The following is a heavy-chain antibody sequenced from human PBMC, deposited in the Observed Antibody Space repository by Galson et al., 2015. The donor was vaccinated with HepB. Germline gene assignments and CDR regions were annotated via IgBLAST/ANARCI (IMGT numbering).Heavy chain of an antibody. Sequence: TLSLTCAVYGGSFIFNYWSWIRQPPGKGLEWIGEINHSGSTNYNPSLKSRVTISVDTSKNQFSLKLSSVTAADTAVYYCARGLVPLDYWGQGTLVTVSS. CDR3: ARGLVPLDY. D-gene: IGHD6-13*01. V-gene: IGHV4-34*01. J-gene: IGHJ4*02. CDR2: INHSGST. CDR1: GGSFIFNY.